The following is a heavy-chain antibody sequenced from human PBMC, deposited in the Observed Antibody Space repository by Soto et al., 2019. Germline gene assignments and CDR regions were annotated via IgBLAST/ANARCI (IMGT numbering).Heavy chain of an antibody. CDR2: IWYDGSNK. D-gene: IGHD4-17*01. V-gene: IGHV3-33*01. CDR3: AREQADYANRDWYFDL. CDR1: GFTFSSYG. Sequence: QVQLVESGEGVVQPGRSLRLSCAASGFTFSSYGMHWVRQAPGKGLEWVAVIWYDGSNKYYADSVKGRFTISRDNSKNTLYLQMNSLRAEDTAVYYCAREQADYANRDWYFDLWGRGTLVTVSS. J-gene: IGHJ2*01.